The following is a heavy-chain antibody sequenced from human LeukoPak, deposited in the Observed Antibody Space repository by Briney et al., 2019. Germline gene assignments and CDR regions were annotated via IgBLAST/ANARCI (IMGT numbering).Heavy chain of an antibody. CDR2: IYYSGST. V-gene: IGHV4-39*01. Sequence: PSETLSLTCTVSGGSISSSSYYWGWIRQPPGKGLEWIGSIYYSGSTYYNPSLKSRVTISVDTSKNQFSLKLSSVTAADTAVYYCATITMVRGVISYWGQGTLVTVSS. J-gene: IGHJ4*02. CDR1: GGSISSSSYY. CDR3: ATITMVRGVISY. D-gene: IGHD3-10*01.